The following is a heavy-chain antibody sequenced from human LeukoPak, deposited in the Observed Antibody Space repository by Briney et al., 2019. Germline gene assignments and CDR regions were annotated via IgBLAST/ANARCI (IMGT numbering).Heavy chain of an antibody. CDR2: IRSKAYGGAT. CDR1: GFTFGDYA. D-gene: IGHD4-17*01. Sequence: GGSLRLSCTASGFTFGDYAMSWVRQAPGKELEWVGFIRSKAYGGATEYAASVRGRFTISRDDSKSIADLQMNSLRAEDTAVYYCARAFNDYGDYFDYWGQGTLVTVSS. J-gene: IGHJ4*02. CDR3: ARAFNDYGDYFDY. V-gene: IGHV3-49*04.